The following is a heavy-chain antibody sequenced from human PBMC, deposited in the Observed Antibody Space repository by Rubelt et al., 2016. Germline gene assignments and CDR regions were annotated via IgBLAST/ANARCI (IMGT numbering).Heavy chain of an antibody. CDR2: INPHSGGT. Sequence: QVQLVQSGAEVKKPGASVKVSCKASGYTFTGYYMHWVRQAPGQGLEWMGWINPHSGGTNSARKLQGRVTMTRDTSISTAYMELSRLRSDDTAVYYCAGFAIGGHSSGYLFDYWGQGTLVTVSS. D-gene: IGHD3-22*01. CDR3: AGFAIGGHSSGYLFDY. J-gene: IGHJ4*02. V-gene: IGHV1-2*02. CDR1: GYTFTGYY.